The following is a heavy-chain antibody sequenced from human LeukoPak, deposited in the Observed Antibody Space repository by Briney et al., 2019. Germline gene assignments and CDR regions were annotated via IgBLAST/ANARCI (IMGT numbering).Heavy chain of an antibody. V-gene: IGHV4-34*01. CDR1: GGSISGYY. D-gene: IGHD3-22*01. CDR2: INHSGNT. Sequence: SETLSLTCAVYGGSISGYYWSWIRQPPGKGLEWIGEINHSGNTNYNPSLKSRVTISVDKSKNQFSLKLSSVTAADTAVYYCARGSDSSDRALDYWGQGTLVTVSS. J-gene: IGHJ4*02. CDR3: ARGSDSSDRALDY.